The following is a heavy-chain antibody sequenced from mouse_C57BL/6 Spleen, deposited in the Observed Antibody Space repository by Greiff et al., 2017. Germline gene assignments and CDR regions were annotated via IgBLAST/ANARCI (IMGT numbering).Heavy chain of an antibody. CDR3: ARLGIYYDYDWYFDV. J-gene: IGHJ1*03. CDR2: ISNGGGST. Sequence: EVQVVESGGGLVQPGGSLKLSCAASGFTFSDYYMYWVRQTPEKRLEWVAYISNGGGSTYYPDTVKGRFTISRDNAKNTLYLQMSRLKSEDTAMYYCARLGIYYDYDWYFDVWGTGTTVTVSS. CDR1: GFTFSDYY. D-gene: IGHD2-4*01. V-gene: IGHV5-12*01.